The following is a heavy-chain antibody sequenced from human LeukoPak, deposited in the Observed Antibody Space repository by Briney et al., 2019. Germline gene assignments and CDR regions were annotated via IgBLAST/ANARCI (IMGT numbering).Heavy chain of an antibody. CDR2: ISYDGSNK. D-gene: IGHD3-22*01. Sequence: PGRSLRLSCAASGFTFSSYGMHWVRQAPGKGLEWVAVISYDGSNKDYADSVKGRFTISRDNSKNTLYLQMNSLRAEDRAVYYCAKSKPEYYYDSSGYYYGYYFDYWGQGTLVTVSS. CDR1: GFTFSSYG. CDR3: AKSKPEYYYDSSGYYYGYYFDY. V-gene: IGHV3-30*18. J-gene: IGHJ4*02.